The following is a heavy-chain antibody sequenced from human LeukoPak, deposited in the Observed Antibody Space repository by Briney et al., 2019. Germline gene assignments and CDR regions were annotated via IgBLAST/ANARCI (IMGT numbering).Heavy chain of an antibody. CDR2: INHSGST. CDR1: GGSFSGYY. CDR3: ARADIENWFDP. J-gene: IGHJ5*02. V-gene: IGHV4-34*01. Sequence: SGTLSLTCAVYGGSFSGYYWSWIRQPPGKGLEWIGEINHSGSTNYNPSLKSRVTISVDTSKNQFSLKLSSVTAADTAVYYCARADIENWFDPWGQGTLVTVSS.